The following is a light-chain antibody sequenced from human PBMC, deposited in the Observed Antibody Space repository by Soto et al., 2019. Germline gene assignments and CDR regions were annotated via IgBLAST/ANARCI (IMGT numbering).Light chain of an antibody. CDR2: DAS. Sequence: DIQMTQSPSSLSASVGDRVTITCQASQDFSNYLNWYQQKPGKAPKLLIYDASNLETGVPSRCSGSGSGTDITFTISSLQPEDIATYYCQQYDNLPLTFGGGTKVEIK. J-gene: IGKJ4*01. V-gene: IGKV1-33*01. CDR1: QDFSNY. CDR3: QQYDNLPLT.